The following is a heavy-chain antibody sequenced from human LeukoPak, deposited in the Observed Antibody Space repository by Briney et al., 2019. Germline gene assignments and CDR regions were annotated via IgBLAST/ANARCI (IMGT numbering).Heavy chain of an antibody. Sequence: PSETRSLTCAVSGGSISSFYWSWIRQPPGKGLEWIGYVFYTGDTNSNPSLKSRVTMSLDTSKNQLSLRLTSVTAADTAVYYCARHPFATPFDHWGRGTLVTVSS. V-gene: IGHV4-59*08. J-gene: IGHJ4*02. CDR1: GGSISSFY. D-gene: IGHD2-15*01. CDR3: ARHPFATPFDH. CDR2: VFYTGDT.